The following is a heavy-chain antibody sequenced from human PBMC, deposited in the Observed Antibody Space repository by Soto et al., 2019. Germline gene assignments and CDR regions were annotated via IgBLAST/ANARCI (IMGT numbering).Heavy chain of an antibody. V-gene: IGHV1-8*01. Sequence: QVPLVQSGAGVKKPGASVKLSCKASGYPFRTYDIHWVRQATGQGLEWMGWMNPNSGNTGYAPRFQGRVTMTRDTSSTTAFMELSSLTSEDTAVYYCAREEAKTTVITPFDSWGQGTLVTVSS. CDR1: GYPFRTYD. CDR3: AREEAKTTVITPFDS. J-gene: IGHJ4*02. D-gene: IGHD3-22*01. CDR2: MNPNSGNT.